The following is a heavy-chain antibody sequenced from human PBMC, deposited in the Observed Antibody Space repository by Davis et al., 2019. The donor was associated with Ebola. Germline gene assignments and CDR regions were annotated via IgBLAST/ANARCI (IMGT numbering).Heavy chain of an antibody. Sequence: GGSLRLSCTASGFTFSDYWMSWVRQLPGGGLQCVANIKQDESEKDYVDSVKGRFTISRDNAKNSLYLQMNSLRAEDTAVYYCARGRRYCSSTSCFLFDYWGQGTLVTVSS. CDR3: ARGRRYCSSTSCFLFDY. D-gene: IGHD2-2*01. CDR2: IKQDESEK. CDR1: GFTFSDYW. V-gene: IGHV3-7*03. J-gene: IGHJ4*02.